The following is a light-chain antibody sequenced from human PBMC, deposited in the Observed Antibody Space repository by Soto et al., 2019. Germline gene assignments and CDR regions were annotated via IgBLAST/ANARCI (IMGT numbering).Light chain of an antibody. V-gene: IGLV2-23*03. CDR3: CSYAGSSTFVV. CDR2: EGS. Sequence: QSALTQPASVSGSPGQSITIPCTGTSSDVGSYNLVSWYQQHPGKAPKLMIYEGSKRPSGVSNRFSGSKSGNAASLTISGLQADDEADYYCCSYAGSSTFVVFGGGTELTVL. J-gene: IGLJ2*01. CDR1: SSDVGSYNL.